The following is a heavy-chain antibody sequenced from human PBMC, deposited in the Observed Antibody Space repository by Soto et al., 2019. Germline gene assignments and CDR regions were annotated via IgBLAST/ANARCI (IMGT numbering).Heavy chain of an antibody. CDR1: GGSVNIGNYY. V-gene: IGHV4-61*01. CDR2: IYYSGST. D-gene: IGHD5-18*01. CDR3: ARVDYSYGYGYFDY. J-gene: IGHJ4*02. Sequence: SETLSPTCPVSGGSVNIGNYYWSWIRQPPGKGLEWIGYIYYSGSTNYNPSRKSRVTISVDTSKNQFSLNLSSVTAADTAVYYCARVDYSYGYGYFDYWGQGTLVTVSS.